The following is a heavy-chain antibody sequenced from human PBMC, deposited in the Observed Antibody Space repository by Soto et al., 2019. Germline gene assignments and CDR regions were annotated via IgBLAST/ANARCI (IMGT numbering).Heavy chain of an antibody. CDR1: GYTFTSYG. Sequence: ASVKVSCKASGYTFTSYGISWVRQASGQGLEWMGWISAYNGNTNYAQKLQGRVTMTTDTSTSTAYMELRSLRSDDTAVYYCARGPKAAHYYYYYGMDVWGQGTTVTVSS. CDR2: ISAYNGNT. CDR3: ARGPKAAHYYYYYGMDV. J-gene: IGHJ6*02. D-gene: IGHD2-15*01. V-gene: IGHV1-18*04.